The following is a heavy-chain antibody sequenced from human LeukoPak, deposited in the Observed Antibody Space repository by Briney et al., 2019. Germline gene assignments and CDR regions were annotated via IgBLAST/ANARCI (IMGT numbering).Heavy chain of an antibody. D-gene: IGHD5-12*01. CDR3: AGGYSGYRFDY. Sequence: GASVKVSCQASGYTFTNYDINWVRQATGQGLEWMGWINPNSGGTNYAQTFQGRVTMTRDTSISTAYMELSRLRSDDTAVYYCAGGYSGYRFDYWGQGTLVTVSS. CDR2: INPNSGGT. J-gene: IGHJ4*02. V-gene: IGHV1-2*02. CDR1: GYTFTNYD.